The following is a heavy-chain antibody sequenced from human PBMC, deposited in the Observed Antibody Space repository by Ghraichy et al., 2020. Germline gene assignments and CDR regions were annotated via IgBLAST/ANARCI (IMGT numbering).Heavy chain of an antibody. CDR1: GGSFSGYY. CDR2: INHSGST. J-gene: IGHJ5*02. CDR3: ARGQDKTSGWLVLGIDP. Sequence: SETLSLTCAVYGGSFSGYYWSWIRQPPGKGLEWIGEINHSGSTNYNPSLKSRVTISVDTSKNQFSLKLSSVTAADTAVYYCARGQDKTSGWLVLGIDPWGQGTLVTVSS. D-gene: IGHD6-19*01. V-gene: IGHV4-34*01.